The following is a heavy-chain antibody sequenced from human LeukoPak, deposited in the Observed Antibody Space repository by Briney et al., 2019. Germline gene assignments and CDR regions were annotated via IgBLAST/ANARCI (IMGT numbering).Heavy chain of an antibody. CDR2: ISSSSSYI. J-gene: IGHJ4*02. V-gene: IGHV3-21*01. CDR1: GFTFSSYS. CDR3: ARDWDSSHYYDSSGYYYFDD. D-gene: IGHD3-22*01. Sequence: GGSLRLSCAASGFTFSSYSMNWVRQAPGKGLEWVSSISSSSSYIYYADSVKGRFTISRDNAKNSLYLQMNSLRAEDTAVYYCARDWDSSHYYDSSGYYYFDDWGQGTLVTVSS.